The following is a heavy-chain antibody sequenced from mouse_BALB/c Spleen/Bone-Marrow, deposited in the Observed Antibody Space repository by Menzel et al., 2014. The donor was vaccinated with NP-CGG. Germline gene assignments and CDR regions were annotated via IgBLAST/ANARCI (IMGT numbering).Heavy chain of an antibody. CDR1: GFSLTSYG. V-gene: IGHV2-2*02. CDR2: LWSGGST. Sequence: QVHVKQSGPGLVQPSQSLSITCTVSGFSLTSYGVHWVCQSPGKGLEWLGVLWSGGSTDYNAAFISRLSISKDNSKSQVFFKMNSLQANDTAIYYCARRLRYYAMDYWGQGTSVTVSS. J-gene: IGHJ4*01. D-gene: IGHD2-2*01. CDR3: ARRLRYYAMDY.